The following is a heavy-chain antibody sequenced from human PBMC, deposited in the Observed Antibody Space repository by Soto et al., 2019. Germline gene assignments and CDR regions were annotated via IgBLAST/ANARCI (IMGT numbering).Heavy chain of an antibody. CDR2: VSANGRNT. V-gene: IGHV3-23*01. J-gene: IGHJ4*02. CDR1: GFTFSSYA. D-gene: IGHD3-22*01. Sequence: XGSLKLSGAASGFTFSSYAMNGVRQAPGKGLEWVSSVSANGRNTYYADSVKGRFTVSRDKSKNALFLQLDSLRVEDTAIYYCAKDLSSLGWLALGAPFDSWGQGTLVTAPQ. CDR3: AKDLSSLGWLALGAPFDS.